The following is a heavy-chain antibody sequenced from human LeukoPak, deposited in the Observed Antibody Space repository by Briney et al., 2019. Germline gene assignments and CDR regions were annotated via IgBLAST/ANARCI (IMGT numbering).Heavy chain of an antibody. CDR1: GFTFSSYW. Sequence: GGSLRLSCAASGFTFSSYWMNWARQAPGKGLEWVSAIRGHDEATYYADSVKGRFTISRDNSLDTMYLQMNSLTTEDTAVYYCAKNITMMVFWGQGTLVTVSS. CDR3: AKNITMMVF. V-gene: IGHV3-23*01. D-gene: IGHD3-22*01. CDR2: IRGHDEAT. J-gene: IGHJ4*02.